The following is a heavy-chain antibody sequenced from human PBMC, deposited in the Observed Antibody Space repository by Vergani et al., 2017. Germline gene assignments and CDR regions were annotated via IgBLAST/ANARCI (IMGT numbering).Heavy chain of an antibody. Sequence: QVQLVQSGSEVKKPGASVKVSCKASGYTFTSYYMHWARQAPGQGLEWMGIINPSGGSTSYAQKFQGRVTMTRDTSTSTVYMELSSLRSEDTAVYYCARDVAAAGLFDYWGQGTLVTVSS. D-gene: IGHD6-13*01. V-gene: IGHV1-46*01. CDR1: GYTFTSYY. J-gene: IGHJ4*02. CDR3: ARDVAAAGLFDY. CDR2: INPSGGST.